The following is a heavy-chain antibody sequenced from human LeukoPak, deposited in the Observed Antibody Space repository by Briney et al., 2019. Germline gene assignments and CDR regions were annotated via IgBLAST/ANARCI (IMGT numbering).Heavy chain of an antibody. CDR2: IRNKVYGGTI. V-gene: IGHV3-49*04. Sequence: GGSQRLSCTDSGFNFGDYAMGWVRQAPGKGLEWVGFIRNKVYGGTIEYAAAVKGRFTISRDDSKSIAFLQMDSLKTEDTAVYYCLRYYGSGSLSGYWGQGTLVTVSS. D-gene: IGHD3-10*01. CDR1: GFNFGDYA. J-gene: IGHJ4*02. CDR3: LRYYGSGSLSGY.